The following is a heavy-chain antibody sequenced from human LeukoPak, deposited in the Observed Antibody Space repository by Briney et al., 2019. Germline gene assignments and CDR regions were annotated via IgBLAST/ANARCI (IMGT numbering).Heavy chain of an antibody. D-gene: IGHD3-10*01. V-gene: IGHV4-34*01. Sequence: SETLSLTCAVYAGSFSGYYWSWIRQPPGKGLEWIGEINHSGSTNYNPSLKSRVTISADTSKNQFSLKLSSVTAADTAVYYCARSRRKRITMVRGVISDAFDIWGQGTMVTVSS. CDR3: ARSRRKRITMVRGVISDAFDI. CDR2: INHSGST. CDR1: AGSFSGYY. J-gene: IGHJ3*02.